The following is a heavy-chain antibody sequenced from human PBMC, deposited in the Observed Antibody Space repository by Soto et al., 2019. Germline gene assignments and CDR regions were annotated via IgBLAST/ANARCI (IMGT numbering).Heavy chain of an antibody. V-gene: IGHV4-59*01. D-gene: IGHD1-26*01. Sequence: QVQLQESGPGLVKPSETLSLTCTVSGGSMNTYYWNWIRQPPGKGLEWIGYIYYSGSTNYNPSLKSRVTRAVDTSKSQCSLKLTSVTAADTAVYYCARGGWPMGAHFDYWGQGVLVTVSS. CDR2: IYYSGST. J-gene: IGHJ4*02. CDR1: GGSMNTYY. CDR3: ARGGWPMGAHFDY.